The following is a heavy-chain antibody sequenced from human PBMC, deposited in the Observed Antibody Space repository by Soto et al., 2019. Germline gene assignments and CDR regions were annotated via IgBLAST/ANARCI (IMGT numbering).Heavy chain of an antibody. CDR2: IDWDDDK. D-gene: IGHD5-18*01. CDR1: VFSLNTSGMC. V-gene: IGHV2-70*01. CDR3: ARIRVVGFETPMVTSFDY. J-gene: IGHJ4*02. Sequence: GSGPKLLNPTQALTLTCTFSVFSLNTSGMCVSWIRQPPGKALEWLALIDWDDDKYYSTSLGTRLTISKDTSKNQVGLTMTNMDPVDTATYYCARIRVVGFETPMVTSFDYWGPGTLVTVSS.